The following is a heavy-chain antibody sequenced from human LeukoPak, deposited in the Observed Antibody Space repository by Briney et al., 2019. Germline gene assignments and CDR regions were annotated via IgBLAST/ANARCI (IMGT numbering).Heavy chain of an antibody. V-gene: IGHV3-23*01. CDR2: ISGSADST. D-gene: IGHD1-26*01. Sequence: TGGSLRLSCEASGFTFDDHGMSWVRQAPGKGLEWVSTISGSADSTYYADSVKGRFTISRDNSKDTLFLQMNSLRAEDTAIFYCAKRVPIAGATVNGLDVWGQGTTVTVS. J-gene: IGHJ6*02. CDR1: GFTFDDHG. CDR3: AKRVPIAGATVNGLDV.